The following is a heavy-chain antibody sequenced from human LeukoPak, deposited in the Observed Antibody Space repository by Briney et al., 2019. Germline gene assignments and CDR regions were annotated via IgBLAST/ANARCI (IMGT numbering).Heavy chain of an antibody. D-gene: IGHD1-14*01. J-gene: IGHJ4*02. CDR3: ARDNLRRGQPVNYYFDY. Sequence: PSETLSLTCTVSGGSISGYYWSWIRQPPGKGLEWIAYVYYSGDTDYNPSLKSRVTISVDTSKNQSSLKLSSVTAADTAVYYCARDNLRRGQPVNYYFDYWGQGTLVTVSS. V-gene: IGHV4-59*01. CDR2: VYYSGDT. CDR1: GGSISGYY.